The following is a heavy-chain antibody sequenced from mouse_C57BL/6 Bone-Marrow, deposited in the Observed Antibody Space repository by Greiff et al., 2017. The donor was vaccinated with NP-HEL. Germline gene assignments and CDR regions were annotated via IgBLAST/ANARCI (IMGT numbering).Heavy chain of an antibody. J-gene: IGHJ4*01. CDR3: ARGGLLTAMDY. CDR2: INPYNGGT. D-gene: IGHD1-1*01. Sequence: EVQLVESGPVLVKPGASVKMSCKASGYTFTDYYMNWVKQSHGKSLEWIGVINPYNGGTSYNQKFKGKATLTVDKYSSTAYMELNSLTSEDSAVYYCARGGLLTAMDYWGQGTSVTVSS. CDR1: GYTFTDYY. V-gene: IGHV1-19*01.